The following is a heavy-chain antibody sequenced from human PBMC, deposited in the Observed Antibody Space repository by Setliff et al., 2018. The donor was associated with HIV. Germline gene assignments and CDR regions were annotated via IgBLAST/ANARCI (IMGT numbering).Heavy chain of an antibody. CDR1: GFTFSDFW. CDR2: ISPEGNKK. CDR3: ARVLLRTNPLYGVASNWFDP. V-gene: IGHV3-7*03. J-gene: IGHJ5*02. D-gene: IGHD2-8*01. Sequence: PGGSLRLSCAASGFTFSDFWMYWVRQAPGKGLEWVANISPEGNKKYYVGSVKGRFTSSRDNAKSSLFLQMSGLRPEDTAVYYCARVLLRTNPLYGVASNWFDPWGQGTLVTVPQ.